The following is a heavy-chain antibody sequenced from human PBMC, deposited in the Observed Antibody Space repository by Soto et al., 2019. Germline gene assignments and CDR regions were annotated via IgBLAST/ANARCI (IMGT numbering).Heavy chain of an antibody. CDR2: ISDPGTST. Sequence: GGSLRLSCAASGFTFGNYAMNWVRQAPGKGLEWISSISDPGTSTYYANSVKGRFSMSRDNSKNTLFLQMNRLRADDTAVYFCAKSLVTPSDAFDLWGRGTLVTVSS. CDR1: GFTFGNYA. V-gene: IGHV3-23*01. D-gene: IGHD2-21*02. J-gene: IGHJ3*01. CDR3: AKSLVTPSDAFDL.